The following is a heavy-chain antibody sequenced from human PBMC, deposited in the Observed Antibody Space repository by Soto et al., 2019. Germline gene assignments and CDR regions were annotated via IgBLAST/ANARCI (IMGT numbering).Heavy chain of an antibody. Sequence: QVQLQESGPGLLKPSETLSLTCTVSGGSINTYYWSWIRQPPGKGLEWIGYIYHTGSTHYSPSLKSRVTISVDTSKNQFSLKLSSLTAADTALYYCARMGPRFQPHYFDYWGQGTLVTVSS. CDR2: IYHTGST. V-gene: IGHV4-59*01. D-gene: IGHD3-10*01. CDR1: GGSINTYY. CDR3: ARMGPRFQPHYFDY. J-gene: IGHJ4*02.